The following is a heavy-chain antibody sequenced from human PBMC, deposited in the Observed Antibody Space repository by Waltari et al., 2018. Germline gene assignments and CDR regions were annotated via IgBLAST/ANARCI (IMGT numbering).Heavy chain of an antibody. CDR1: GLTFSLYS. Sequence: EVQLVASGGGLVKPGGSLRLSCAASGLTFSLYSMHWVRQAPGKGLEWVSSISSSSSYIYYTDSVRGRFTISRDNANNLLYLQMNSLRDEDTAVYYCARGQVAGDYWGQGTLVTVSP. J-gene: IGHJ4*02. V-gene: IGHV3-21*02. CDR2: ISSSSSYI. D-gene: IGHD6-19*01. CDR3: ARGQVAGDY.